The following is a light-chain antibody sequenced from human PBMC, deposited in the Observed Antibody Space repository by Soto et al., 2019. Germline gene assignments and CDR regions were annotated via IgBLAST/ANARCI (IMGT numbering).Light chain of an antibody. Sequence: ETVMTQSPATLSVSPGERVTLSCRASQSVSGKVAWYQQKPGQPPRLLIYAASTRATGVPARFSGSGSGTEFTLTITSLQSEDFAVYFCQQYANWPPVIFGGGTKVEIK. CDR3: QQYANWPPVI. CDR2: AAS. J-gene: IGKJ4*01. V-gene: IGKV3-15*01. CDR1: QSVSGK.